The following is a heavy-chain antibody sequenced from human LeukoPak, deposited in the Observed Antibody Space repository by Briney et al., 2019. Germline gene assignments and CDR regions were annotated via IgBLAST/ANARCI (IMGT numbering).Heavy chain of an antibody. Sequence: GGSLRLSCAASGFTFSSYSMNWVRQAPGKGLEWVSSISSSSSNIYYADSVKGRFTISRDNSKNTLYLQMNSLRAEDTAVYYCARDSPPSSSWYYFDYWGQGTLVTVSS. D-gene: IGHD6-13*01. CDR2: ISSSSSNI. J-gene: IGHJ4*02. V-gene: IGHV3-21*01. CDR3: ARDSPPSSSWYYFDY. CDR1: GFTFSSYS.